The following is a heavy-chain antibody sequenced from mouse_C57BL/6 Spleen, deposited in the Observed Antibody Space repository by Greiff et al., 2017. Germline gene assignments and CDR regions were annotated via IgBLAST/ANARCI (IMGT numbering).Heavy chain of an antibody. CDR1: GYAFSSSW. D-gene: IGHD2-5*01. V-gene: IGHV1-80*01. J-gene: IGHJ2*01. CDR2: FYPGDGDT. CDR3: ARGDSNLYYFDY. Sequence: VKLMESGAELVKPGASVKISCKASGYAFSSSWMNWVKQRHGKGLEWIGQFYPGDGDTNYNGKFKGKATLTADKSSSTAYMQLNSLTSEDSAVYFCARGDSNLYYFDYWGQGTTLTVSS.